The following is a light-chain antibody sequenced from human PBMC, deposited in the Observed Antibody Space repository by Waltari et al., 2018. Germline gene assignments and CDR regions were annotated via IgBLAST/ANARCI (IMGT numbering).Light chain of an antibody. CDR3: MQALQTPLT. J-gene: IGKJ4*01. CDR2: LGS. V-gene: IGKV2-28*01. Sequence: DIVMTQSPLSLPVTPGEPASISCRSSQSLLHSNGYNYLDWYLRKPGQSPQLLIYLGSNRASGVPDRVSGSGSGTDFTLKISRVEAEDVGVYYCMQALQTPLTFGGGTKVEIK. CDR1: QSLLHSNGYNY.